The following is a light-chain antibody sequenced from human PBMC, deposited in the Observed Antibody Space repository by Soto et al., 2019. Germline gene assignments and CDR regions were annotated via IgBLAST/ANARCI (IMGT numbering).Light chain of an antibody. V-gene: IGLV1-40*01. J-gene: IGLJ2*01. Sequence: QSVLTQPPSVSGAPGQRVTISCTGSSSNIGAGYDVHWYQQLPGTAPKLLIYANNNRPSGVPDRFSGSKSGTSASLAITGLQAEDEADYCCQSYDGSLSGVLFGGGTKLTVL. CDR3: QSYDGSLSGVL. CDR1: SSNIGAGYD. CDR2: ANN.